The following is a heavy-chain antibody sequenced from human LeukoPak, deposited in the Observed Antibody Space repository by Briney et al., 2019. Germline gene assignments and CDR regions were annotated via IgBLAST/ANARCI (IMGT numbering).Heavy chain of an antibody. V-gene: IGHV4-39*07. CDR1: GGSINSSNYY. Sequence: SETLSLTCTVSGGSINSSNYYWAWIRQPPGKGLEWIGSMYYSGSTYYNPSLKSRVTISVDTSKNQFSLNLSSVTAADTAVYYCARAVQRSYSSSANPSGFDYWGQGTLVTVSS. J-gene: IGHJ4*02. D-gene: IGHD6-6*01. CDR3: ARAVQRSYSSSANPSGFDY. CDR2: MYYSGST.